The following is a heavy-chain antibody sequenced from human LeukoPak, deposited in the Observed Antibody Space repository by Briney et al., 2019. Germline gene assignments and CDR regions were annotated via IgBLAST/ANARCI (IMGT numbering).Heavy chain of an antibody. D-gene: IGHD4-17*01. V-gene: IGHV3-23*01. J-gene: IGHJ4*02. CDR1: GFSFSSYA. CDR2: VITGGGST. Sequence: AGSLRLSCAASGFSFSSYAMRWVRPAAGRGLEWVSAVITGGGSTYYADSVKGPFTTARATSENPLYRQANSLRTDATAVSVCAKAGHYGDYSRRFDYWGQGTLVTVSS. CDR3: AKAGHYGDYSRRFDY.